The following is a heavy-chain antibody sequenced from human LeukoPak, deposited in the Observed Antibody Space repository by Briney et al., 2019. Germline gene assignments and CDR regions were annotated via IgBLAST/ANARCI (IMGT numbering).Heavy chain of an antibody. D-gene: IGHD3-22*01. J-gene: IGHJ1*01. CDR3: ARARYDSSGYYSLPAEYFQH. CDR1: GFTFSSYA. V-gene: IGHV3-30-3*01. Sequence: GRSLRLSCAASGFTFSSYAMHWVRQAPGKGLEWVSVISYDGSNKYYADSVKGRFTISRDNSKNTLYLQMNSLRAEDKAVYYCARARYDSSGYYSLPAEYFQHWGQGTLVTVSS. CDR2: ISYDGSNK.